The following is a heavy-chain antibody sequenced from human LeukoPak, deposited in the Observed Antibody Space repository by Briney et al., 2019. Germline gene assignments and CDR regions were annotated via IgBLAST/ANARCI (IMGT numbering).Heavy chain of an antibody. CDR3: ARRLRDGYNIYFDY. CDR2: IYPGDSDT. J-gene: IGHJ4*02. V-gene: IGHV5-51*01. Sequence: GESLKISCEGSGYLFTSYWIGGVRQVRGKGLEWMGIIYPGDSDTRYSPSFQGQVPISADKSISTAYLQWSSLKASDTAMYYCARRLRDGYNIYFDYWGQGTLVTVSS. CDR1: GYLFTSYW. D-gene: IGHD5-24*01.